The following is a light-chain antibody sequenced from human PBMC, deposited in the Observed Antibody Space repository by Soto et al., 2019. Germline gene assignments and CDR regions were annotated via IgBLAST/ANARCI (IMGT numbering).Light chain of an antibody. CDR2: EIN. Sequence: QSALTQPASLSGSPGQSITISCTGTSSDIGAYDYVSWFQQHPGKATKLMISEINNRPSGVSNRFSGSKSGNTAYLTISGLQVEDEAEYFHFSFTAPSTHVFGTGTKLTVL. J-gene: IGLJ1*01. CDR3: FSFTAPSTHV. V-gene: IGLV2-14*01. CDR1: SSDIGAYDY.